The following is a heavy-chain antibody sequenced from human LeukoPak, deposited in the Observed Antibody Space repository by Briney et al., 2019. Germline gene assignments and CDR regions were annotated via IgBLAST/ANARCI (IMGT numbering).Heavy chain of an antibody. CDR2: IYYSGGT. CDR1: GGSISSYY. D-gene: IGHD3-22*01. CDR3: ARARLVGFDP. V-gene: IGHV4-59*01. Sequence: KTSETLSLTCTVSGGSISSYYWSWIRQPPGKGLEWIGYIYYSGGTNYNPSLKSRVTISVDTSKNQFSLKLSSVTAADTAVYYCARARLVGFDPWGQGTLVTVSS. J-gene: IGHJ5*02.